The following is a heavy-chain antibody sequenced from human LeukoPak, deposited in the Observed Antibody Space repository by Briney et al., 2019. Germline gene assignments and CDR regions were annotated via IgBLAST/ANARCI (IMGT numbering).Heavy chain of an antibody. V-gene: IGHV3-7*01. D-gene: IGHD3-22*01. Sequence: PGGSLRLSCAASGFTFSSYWMSWVRQAPGKGLEWVANIKQDGSEKYYVDSVKGRFTISRYNAKNSLYLQMNSLRAEDAAVYYCARGFDYYDSSGYGFDYWGQGTLVTVSS. CDR1: GFTFSSYW. J-gene: IGHJ4*02. CDR2: IKQDGSEK. CDR3: ARGFDYYDSSGYGFDY.